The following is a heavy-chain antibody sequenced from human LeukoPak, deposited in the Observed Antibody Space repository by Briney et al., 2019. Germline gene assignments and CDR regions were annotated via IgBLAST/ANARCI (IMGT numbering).Heavy chain of an antibody. Sequence: SVKVSCKASGGTFSSYAISWVRQAPGQGLEWMGGIIPIFGTANYAQKFQGRVTITRNTSISTAYMELSSLRSEDTAVYYCARGEGFLEDYWGQGTLVTVSS. CDR3: ARGEGFLEDY. CDR1: GGTFSSYA. CDR2: IIPIFGTA. J-gene: IGHJ4*02. V-gene: IGHV1-69*05. D-gene: IGHD3-3*01.